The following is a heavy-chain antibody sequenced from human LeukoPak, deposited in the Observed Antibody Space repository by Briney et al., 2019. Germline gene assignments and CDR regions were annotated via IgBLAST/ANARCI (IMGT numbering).Heavy chain of an antibody. CDR1: GYTFTSNY. D-gene: IGHD6-19*01. V-gene: IGHV1-46*01. CDR2: ISPSGGST. Sequence: ASVKVSCKAFGYTFTSNYMHWVRQAPGQGPEWMGVISPSGGSTTYAQKFQGRVTLTRDMSTSTDYLELSSLRSEDTAVYYCARGVAVAGIYFDYWGQGTLVTVSS. CDR3: ARGVAVAGIYFDY. J-gene: IGHJ4*02.